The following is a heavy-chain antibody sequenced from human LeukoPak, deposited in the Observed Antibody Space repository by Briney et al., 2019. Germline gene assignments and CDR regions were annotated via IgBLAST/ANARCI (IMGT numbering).Heavy chain of an antibody. CDR2: IYYSGST. CDR3: ARNPSILRPYYFDY. CDR1: GGSISSYY. D-gene: IGHD2-21*01. J-gene: IGHJ4*02. V-gene: IGHV4-59*01. Sequence: SETLSLTCTVSGGSISSYYWSWIRQPPGEGLEWIGYIYYSGSTNYNPSLKSRVTISVDTSKNQFSLKLSSVTAADTAVYYCARNPSILRPYYFDYWGQGTLVTVSS.